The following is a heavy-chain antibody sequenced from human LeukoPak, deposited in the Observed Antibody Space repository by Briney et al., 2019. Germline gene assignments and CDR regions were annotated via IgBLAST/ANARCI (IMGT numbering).Heavy chain of an antibody. V-gene: IGHV1-8*01. D-gene: IGHD6-13*01. CDR1: GYTFTSYD. CDR3: ARSKTHSSSWYRNWFDP. CDR2: MIPNSGNT. J-gene: IGHJ5*02. Sequence: ASVKVFCKASGYTFTSYDINWVRQATGQGLEWMGWMIPNSGNTGYAQKFQGRVTMTRNTSISTAYMELSSLRSEDTAVYYCARSKTHSSSWYRNWFDPWGQGTLVTVSS.